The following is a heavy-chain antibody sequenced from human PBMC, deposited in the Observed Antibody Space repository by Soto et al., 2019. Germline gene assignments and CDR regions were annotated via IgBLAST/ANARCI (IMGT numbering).Heavy chain of an antibody. CDR2: ISGSGGST. V-gene: IGHV3-23*01. Sequence: GKGLEWGSAISGSGGSTYYADSVKGRFTISRDNSKNTLYLQMNSLRAEDTAVYYCATGLIVLTVYALGFDYWGQATLVTLSS. J-gene: IGHJ4*02. D-gene: IGHD2-8*01. CDR3: ATGLIVLTVYALGFDY.